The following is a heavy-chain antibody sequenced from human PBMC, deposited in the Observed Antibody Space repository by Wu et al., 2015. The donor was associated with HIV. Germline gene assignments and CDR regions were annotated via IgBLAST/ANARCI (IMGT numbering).Heavy chain of an antibody. V-gene: IGHV1-2*02. Sequence: QVQLVQSGAEVKKPGASVKVSCKASGYTFTGYDINWVRQATGQGLEWMGWINPNSGATNYAQEFQGRVTLTRDMTITTVYMDLTRLESDDTAVYFCARATVFGIIIRFDPWGQGTLVTVSS. CDR3: ARATVFGIIIRFDP. J-gene: IGHJ5*02. CDR1: GYTFTGYD. D-gene: IGHD3-10*01. CDR2: INPNSGAT.